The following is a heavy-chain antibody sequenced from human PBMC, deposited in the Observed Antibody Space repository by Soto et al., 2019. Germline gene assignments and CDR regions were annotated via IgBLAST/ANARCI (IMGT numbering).Heavy chain of an antibody. J-gene: IGHJ6*02. CDR3: AKEETYGGYSSSWYGDYYYYGMDV. Sequence: QVQLVESGGGVVQPGRSLRLSCAASGFTFGSYGMHWVRQAPGKGLEWVAVISYDGSNKYYADSVKGRFTISRDNSKNTLYLQMNSLRAEDTAVYYCAKEETYGGYSSSWYGDYYYYGMDVWGQGTTVTVSS. V-gene: IGHV3-30*18. CDR2: ISYDGSNK. CDR1: GFTFGSYG. D-gene: IGHD6-13*01.